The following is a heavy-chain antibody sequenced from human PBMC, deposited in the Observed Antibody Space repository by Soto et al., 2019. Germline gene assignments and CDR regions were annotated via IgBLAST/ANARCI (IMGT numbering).Heavy chain of an antibody. J-gene: IGHJ5*02. V-gene: IGHV3-11*01. D-gene: IGHD7-27*01. CDR3: ARNGGTFDP. CDR1: GFTFSDYD. CDR2: ITTTGTTT. Sequence: PGGSLRLSCVASGFTFSDYDMSWIRQAPGKGLEWVSYITTTGTTTYYADFVKGRFTISRDNAKKSLYLQINSLRAEDTAVYYCARNGGTFDPWGQGTLVTVSS.